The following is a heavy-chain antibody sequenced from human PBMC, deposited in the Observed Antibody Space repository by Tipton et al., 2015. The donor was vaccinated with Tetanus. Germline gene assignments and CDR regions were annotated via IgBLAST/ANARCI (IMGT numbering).Heavy chain of an antibody. D-gene: IGHD2-15*01. Sequence: QSGAEVKKPGASVRVSCKASGYTFSTHGISWVRQAPGQGLEWMGWTTTYTAKRVYAQKFQDRLTMTTDMSTNTAYMELRSLRSDDTAVYYCVRPDRYCSGGSCYLALDSWGQGTLITISS. CDR3: VRPDRYCSGGSCYLALDS. CDR1: GYTFSTHG. V-gene: IGHV1-18*01. J-gene: IGHJ5*01. CDR2: TTTYTAKR.